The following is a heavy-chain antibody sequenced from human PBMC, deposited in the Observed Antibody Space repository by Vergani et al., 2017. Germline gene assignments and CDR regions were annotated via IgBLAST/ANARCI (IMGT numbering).Heavy chain of an antibody. CDR3: ARQSGRYSYGYGRILDY. V-gene: IGHV3-23*01. D-gene: IGHD5-18*01. CDR2: ISGSGGST. Sequence: EVQLLESGGGLVQPGGSLRLSCAASGFTFSSYAMSWVRQAPGKGLEWVSAISGSGGSTYYADSVKGRFTISRDNSKNTLYLQMNSLRAEDTAVYYCARQSGRYSYGYGRILDYWGQGTLVTVSS. CDR1: GFTFSSYA. J-gene: IGHJ4*02.